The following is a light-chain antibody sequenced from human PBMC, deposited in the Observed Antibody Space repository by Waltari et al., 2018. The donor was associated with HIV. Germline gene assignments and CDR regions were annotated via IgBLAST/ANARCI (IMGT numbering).Light chain of an antibody. CDR2: SNN. Sequence: QSVLAQPPSASGTPGQRVPIPCSGSTSNIGGNTVSWYQQLPGMAPKLLIYSNNERPSGVPDRLSGSTSGTSASLVISGLQSEDEADYYCAAWDDSLKGGAFGTGTKVTVL. CDR1: TSNIGGNT. V-gene: IGLV1-44*01. J-gene: IGLJ1*01. CDR3: AAWDDSLKGGA.